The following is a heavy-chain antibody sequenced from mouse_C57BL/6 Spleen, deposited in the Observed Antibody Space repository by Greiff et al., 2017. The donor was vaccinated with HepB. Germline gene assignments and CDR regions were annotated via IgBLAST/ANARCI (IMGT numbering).Heavy chain of an antibody. CDR1: GYTFTSYW. Sequence: QVQLQQSGAELVKPGASVKLSCKASGYTFTSYWMHWVKQRPGQGLEWIGMIHPNSGSTNYNEKFKSKATLTVDKSSSTAYMQLSSLTSEDSAVYYCAREGYGSDYYAMDYWGQGTSVTVSS. J-gene: IGHJ4*01. D-gene: IGHD1-1*02. CDR2: IHPNSGST. V-gene: IGHV1-64*01. CDR3: AREGYGSDYYAMDY.